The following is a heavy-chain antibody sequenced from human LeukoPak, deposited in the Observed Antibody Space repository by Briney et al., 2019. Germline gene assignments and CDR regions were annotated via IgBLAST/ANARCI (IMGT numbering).Heavy chain of an antibody. CDR3: ARGIFGSGSYPDF. V-gene: IGHV3-33*01. Sequence: PGRSLRLSCEASGFAFNTYAMHWVRQAPGQGLEWVALIWHDGSHKVYSNSVRGQFTISRDNSKNTVSLQMNNLRPEDTAVYYCARGIFGSGSYPDFWGQGTLVTVSS. CDR1: GFAFNTYA. J-gene: IGHJ4*02. D-gene: IGHD3-10*01. CDR2: IWHDGSHK.